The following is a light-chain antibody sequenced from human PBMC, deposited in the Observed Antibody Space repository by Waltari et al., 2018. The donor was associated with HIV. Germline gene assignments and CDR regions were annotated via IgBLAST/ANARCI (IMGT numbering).Light chain of an antibody. J-gene: IGLJ2*01. CDR2: DTF. V-gene: IGLV7-46*01. CDR1: SGPVTSGHH. Sequence: QAVVTQEPSLTVSPGGPVTLTCASSSGPVTSGHHPYWFQQKSGQAPRTLIYDTFNKHSWTPARFSGSLLGGRAALTLSGAQPEDEAEYFCLLSFAGARPVVFGGGTNLTVL. CDR3: LLSFAGARPVV.